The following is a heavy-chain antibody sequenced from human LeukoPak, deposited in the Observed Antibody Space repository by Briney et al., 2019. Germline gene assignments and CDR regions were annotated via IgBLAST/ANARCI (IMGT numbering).Heavy chain of an antibody. CDR3: TRDEYKGSATFNY. Sequence: SVKVSCKASGGTFRSAAMSWVRQAPGHGLEWVGHIILMFGTTTYAQNFQGRVTISADESTTTVYMELTGLTSDDTAIYYCTRDEYKGSATFNYWGQGTQVIVSS. J-gene: IGHJ4*02. V-gene: IGHV1-69*13. CDR2: IILMFGTT. CDR1: GGTFRSAA. D-gene: IGHD1-1*01.